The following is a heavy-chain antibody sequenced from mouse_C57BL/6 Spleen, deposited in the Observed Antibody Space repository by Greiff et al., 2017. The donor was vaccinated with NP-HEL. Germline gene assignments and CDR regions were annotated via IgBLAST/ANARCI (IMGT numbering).Heavy chain of an antibody. Sequence: VQLQESGAELARPGASVKLSCKASGYTFTSYGISWVKQRTGQGLEWIGEIYPRSGNTYYNEKFKGKATLTADKSSSTAYMELRSLTSEDSAVYFWARRGDYDDAWFAYWGQGTLVTVSA. D-gene: IGHD2-4*01. V-gene: IGHV1-81*01. CDR2: IYPRSGNT. J-gene: IGHJ3*01. CDR1: GYTFTSYG. CDR3: ARRGDYDDAWFAY.